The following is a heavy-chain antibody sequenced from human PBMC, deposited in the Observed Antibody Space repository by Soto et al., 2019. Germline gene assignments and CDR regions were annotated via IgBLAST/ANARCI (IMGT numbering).Heavy chain of an antibody. J-gene: IGHJ4*01. D-gene: IGHD2-8*01. CDR1: GFTFSNYA. CDR3: AKRGDCTNALCYSWFDY. CDR2: ISDSGGNT. Sequence: LRLSCAASGFTFSNYAMSWVRQAPGKGLEWVSAISDSGGNTYYADSVNGRFTISRDNSKNTVYLEMNSLRAEDTALYYCAKRGDCTNALCYSWFDYWGHVTLFTVCS. V-gene: IGHV3-23*01.